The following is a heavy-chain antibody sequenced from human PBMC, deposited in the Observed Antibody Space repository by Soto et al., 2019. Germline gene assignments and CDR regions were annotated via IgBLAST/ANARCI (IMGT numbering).Heavy chain of an antibody. CDR3: AKRRGVGLTRSSFDY. V-gene: IGHV1-46*03. D-gene: IGHD1-26*01. Sequence: QVQLVQSGAEVRKPGASVKVSCKASGYTFNRHYIKWVRQAPGQGLEWMGMIDPSGGDTNYATKFPGRVTLTCNTSTGTVYMELSSMRSEDTAVYYCAKRRGVGLTRSSFDYGGPGTRVKVSS. J-gene: IGHJ4*02. CDR1: GYTFNRHY. CDR2: IDPSGGDT.